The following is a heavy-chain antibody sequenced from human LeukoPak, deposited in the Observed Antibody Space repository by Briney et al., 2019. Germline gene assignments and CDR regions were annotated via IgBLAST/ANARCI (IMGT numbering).Heavy chain of an antibody. D-gene: IGHD2-21*01. J-gene: IGHJ5*02. CDR2: INDNSGNI. CDR3: ARDKGVVGTLAP. Sequence: GGSLRLSCAASGFTFSSYAMSWVRQAPGKGLEWVSAINDNSGNICYADSVKGRFTISRDNSKNTLYLQMNSLRADDTAIYYCARDKGVVGTLAPWGQGTLVTVSS. V-gene: IGHV3-23*01. CDR1: GFTFSSYA.